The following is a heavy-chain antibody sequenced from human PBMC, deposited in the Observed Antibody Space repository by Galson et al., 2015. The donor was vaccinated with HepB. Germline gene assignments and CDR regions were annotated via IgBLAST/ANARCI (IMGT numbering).Heavy chain of an antibody. CDR3: ARDRGYSGYELPFDP. J-gene: IGHJ5*02. CDR2: ISAYNGNT. V-gene: IGHV1-18*01. D-gene: IGHD5-12*01. Sequence: SVKVSCKASGYTFTSYGISWVRQAPGQGLEWMGWISAYNGNTNYAQKLQGRVTMTTDTSTSTAYMELRSLRSDDTAVYYCARDRGYSGYELPFDPWGQGTLVTVSS. CDR1: GYTFTSYG.